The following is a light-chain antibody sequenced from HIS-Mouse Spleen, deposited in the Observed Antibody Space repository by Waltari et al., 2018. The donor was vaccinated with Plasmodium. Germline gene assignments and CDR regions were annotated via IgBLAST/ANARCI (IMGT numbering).Light chain of an antibody. Sequence: SYELTQPPSVSVSPGQTASITCSGDKLGDKYACWYQQKPGQSPVLVIYQDSKRPSGTPERFSGSNSGNTATLTISGTQAMDEADYYCQAWDSSTVVFG. J-gene: IGLJ2*01. V-gene: IGLV3-1*01. CDR1: KLGDKY. CDR2: QDS. CDR3: QAWDSSTVV.